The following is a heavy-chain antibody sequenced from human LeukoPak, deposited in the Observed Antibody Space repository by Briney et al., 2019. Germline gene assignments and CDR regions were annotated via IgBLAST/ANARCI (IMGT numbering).Heavy chain of an antibody. Sequence: ASVKVSCKASGYTFTSYGVSWVRQAPGQGLEWMGWINGSNGNTNNAQKVQGRVTMTTDTSTSTAYMELRSLRSDDTAVYYCARYPHSYSSNWHYYFDYWGQGTLLTVSS. CDR2: INGSNGNT. J-gene: IGHJ4*02. CDR1: GYTFTSYG. V-gene: IGHV1-18*01. CDR3: ARYPHSYSSNWHYYFDY. D-gene: IGHD6-13*01.